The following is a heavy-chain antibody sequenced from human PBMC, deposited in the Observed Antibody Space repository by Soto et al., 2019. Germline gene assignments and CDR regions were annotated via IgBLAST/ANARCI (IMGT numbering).Heavy chain of an antibody. CDR3: ARDRITTRGDAFDL. D-gene: IGHD3-3*01. J-gene: IGHJ3*01. V-gene: IGHV1-69*08. CDR2: IIPIPDIT. CDR1: GGTFSTYI. Sequence: QVQLVQSGAEVRKPGSSVKVSCKAPGGTFSTYIISWVRQAPGQGLEWMGRIIPIPDITNYAQKFQGRVKVTADRSTRTDYMELTSLKSEDTAVYYCARDRITTRGDAFDLWGQGTMVTVSS.